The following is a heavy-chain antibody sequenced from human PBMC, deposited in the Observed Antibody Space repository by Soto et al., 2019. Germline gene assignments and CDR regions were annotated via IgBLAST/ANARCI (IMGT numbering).Heavy chain of an antibody. J-gene: IGHJ4*02. Sequence: PVKVSCKSSGGTFSSYAIIWVRQAPGQGLEWMGGIIPIFGTANYAQKFQGRVTITADESTSTAYMELSSLRSEDTAVYYCAGGFVVVTAHFDYWGQGTLVNVSS. CDR1: GGTFSSYA. CDR2: IIPIFGTA. V-gene: IGHV1-69*13. CDR3: AGGFVVVTAHFDY. D-gene: IGHD2-21*02.